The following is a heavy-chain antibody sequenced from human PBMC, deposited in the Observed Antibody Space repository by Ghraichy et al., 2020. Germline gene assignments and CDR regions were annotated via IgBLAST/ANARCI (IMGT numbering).Heavy chain of an antibody. CDR1: GFTFSSYG. J-gene: IGHJ2*01. Sequence: GESLNISCAASGFTFSSYGMHWVRQAPGKGLEWVAVIWYDGSNKYYADSVKGRFTISRDNSKNTLYLQMNSLRAEDTAVYYCARWVGGYWYFDLWGRGTLVTVSS. CDR3: ARWVGGYWYFDL. D-gene: IGHD1-26*01. CDR2: IWYDGSNK. V-gene: IGHV3-33*01.